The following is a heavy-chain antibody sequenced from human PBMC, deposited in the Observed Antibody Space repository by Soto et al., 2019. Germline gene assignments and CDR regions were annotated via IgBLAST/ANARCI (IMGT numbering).Heavy chain of an antibody. V-gene: IGHV3-33*01. J-gene: IGHJ6*02. Sequence: QVQLVESGGGVVQPGRSLRLSCAASGFTFSGYGMHWVRQAPGQGLEWVAVIWYDGSNKYYADSAKGRFTISRDNSKNTLYLQMNSLRAEDTAVYYCARGINGPYSKMDVWGQGTTVTVSS. CDR2: IWYDGSNK. CDR3: ARGINGPYSKMDV. D-gene: IGHD5-12*01. CDR1: GFTFSGYG.